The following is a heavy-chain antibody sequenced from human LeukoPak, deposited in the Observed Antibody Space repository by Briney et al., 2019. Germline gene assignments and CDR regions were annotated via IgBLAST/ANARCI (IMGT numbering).Heavy chain of an antibody. CDR3: ARVGAYYYIDV. CDR1: GYTFTGYY. D-gene: IGHD1-26*01. V-gene: IGHV1-2*06. Sequence: ASVKVSCKASGYTFTGYYMHWVRQAPAQGLEWMGRINPNSGGTNYAQKFQGRVTMTRDTSISTAYMDLSRLRSDDTACYYCARVGAYYYIDVWGEGTSVTVSS. J-gene: IGHJ6*03. CDR2: INPNSGGT.